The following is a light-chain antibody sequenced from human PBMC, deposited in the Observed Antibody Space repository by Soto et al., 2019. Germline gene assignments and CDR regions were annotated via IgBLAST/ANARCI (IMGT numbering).Light chain of an antibody. CDR1: SSDVGGYSY. CDR3: SSYAGSNNLGI. J-gene: IGLJ1*01. CDR2: EVS. V-gene: IGLV2-8*01. Sequence: LTQPPSASGSPGQSVTISCTGTSSDVGGYSYVSWYQQHPGKAPKLMIYEVSKRPSGVPDRFSGSKSGNTASLTVSGLQAEDEADYYCSSYAGSNNLGIFGTGTKVTVL.